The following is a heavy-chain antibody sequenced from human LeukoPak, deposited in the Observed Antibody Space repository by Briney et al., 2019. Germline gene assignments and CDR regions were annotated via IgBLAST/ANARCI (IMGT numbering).Heavy chain of an antibody. CDR1: GYSFTSHW. CDR3: ARRIVGSYTEGFFDY. CDR2: IYPGDSDT. Sequence: GESLKISCKGSGYSFTSHWIGWVRQMPGKGLEWMGIIYPGDSDTRYSPSFQGQVTISADKSISTAYLQWSSLKASDTAMYYCARRIVGSYTEGFFDYWGQGALVTVSS. V-gene: IGHV5-51*01. D-gene: IGHD1-26*01. J-gene: IGHJ4*02.